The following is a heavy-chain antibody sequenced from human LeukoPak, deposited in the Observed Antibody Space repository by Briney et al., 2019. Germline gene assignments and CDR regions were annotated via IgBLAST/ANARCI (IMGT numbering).Heavy chain of an antibody. D-gene: IGHD2-2*02. CDR3: AKDVGYCASTTCYKPFDY. CDR1: GFTFSNYA. CDR2: FSGNGGTT. J-gene: IGHJ4*02. V-gene: IGHV3-23*01. Sequence: GGSLRLSCAASGFTFSNYAMNWVRQAPGKGLEWVSAFSGNGGTTYYADSVKGRFTISRDNPKNTLYLQMNSLRAEDTAVYYCAKDVGYCASTTCYKPFDYWGQGTLVTVSS.